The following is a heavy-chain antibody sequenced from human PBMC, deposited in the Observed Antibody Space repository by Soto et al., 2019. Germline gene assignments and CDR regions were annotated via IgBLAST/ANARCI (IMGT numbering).Heavy chain of an antibody. CDR3: AKDVGGGFGELLA. V-gene: IGHV3-23*01. CDR2: ISGSGGST. J-gene: IGHJ4*02. CDR1: GFTLSSYA. D-gene: IGHD3-10*01. Sequence: EVQLLESGGGLVQPGGSLRLSCAASGFTLSSYAMSWVRQAPGKGLEWVSVISGSGGSTYYADSVKGRFTISRDNSKNTLYLQRTSLRAEDTAVYYWAKDVGGGFGELLAWGQGTLVTVSS.